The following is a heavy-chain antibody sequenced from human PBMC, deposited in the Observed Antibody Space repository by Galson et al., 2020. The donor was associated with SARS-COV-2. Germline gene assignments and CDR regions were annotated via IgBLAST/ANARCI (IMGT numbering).Heavy chain of an antibody. CDR1: GFTFSSYD. D-gene: IGHD1-26*01. CDR2: ISDSGGNT. CDR3: AKRSIQWELLFWFDP. V-gene: IGHV3-23*01. Sequence: GGSLRLSCAGSGFTFSSYDMSWVRQAPGKGLEWVSAISDSGGNTYYADSVKGRFTISRHNSKNTLYLQMNSLRDEDTAVYYCAKRSIQWELLFWFDPWGQGTLVTVSS. J-gene: IGHJ5*02.